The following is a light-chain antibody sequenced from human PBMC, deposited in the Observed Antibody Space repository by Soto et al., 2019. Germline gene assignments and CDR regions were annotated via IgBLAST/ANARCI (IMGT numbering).Light chain of an antibody. V-gene: IGKV3-15*01. CDR1: QSVSSN. Sequence: IVMTQSPATLSVSPGERATLSCRASQSVSSNLAWYQQKPGQAPRLLIYGASTGATGIPARFSGSGSGTEFTLTISSLQSEDFAVYYCQQYNNWPPYTFGQGTKLEI. CDR3: QQYNNWPPYT. CDR2: GAS. J-gene: IGKJ2*01.